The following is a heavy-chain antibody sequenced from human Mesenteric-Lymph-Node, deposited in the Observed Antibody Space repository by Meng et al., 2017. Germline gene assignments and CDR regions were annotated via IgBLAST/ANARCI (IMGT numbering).Heavy chain of an antibody. J-gene: IGHJ4*02. CDR1: GGTFSSYA. CDR3: ARVPYDYVWGSYRRWGGYYFDY. Sequence: SVKVSCKASGGTFSSYAISWVRQAPGQGLEWMGGIIPIFGTANYAQKFQGRVTITADESTSTAYMRLSSLRSEDTAVYYCARVPYDYVWGSYRRWGGYYFDYWGQGTLVTVSS. D-gene: IGHD3-16*02. V-gene: IGHV1-69*13. CDR2: IIPIFGTA.